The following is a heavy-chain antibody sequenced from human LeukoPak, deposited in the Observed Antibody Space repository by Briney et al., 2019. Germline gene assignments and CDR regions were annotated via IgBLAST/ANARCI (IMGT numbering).Heavy chain of an antibody. V-gene: IGHV4-4*02. CDR1: GGSISSSNW. CDR2: IYHSGST. Sequence: SGTLSLTCAVPGGSISSSNWWSWVRQPPGKGLERIGEIYHSGSTNYNPSLKSRVTISVDTSKNQFSLKLSSVTAADTAVYYCARGRFVVVVAATNPGPFDYWGQGTLVTVSS. D-gene: IGHD2-15*01. J-gene: IGHJ4*02. CDR3: ARGRFVVVVAATNPGPFDY.